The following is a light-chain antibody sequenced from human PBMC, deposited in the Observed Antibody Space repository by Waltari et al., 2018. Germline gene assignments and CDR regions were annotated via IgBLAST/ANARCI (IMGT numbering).Light chain of an antibody. V-gene: IGKV3-15*01. CDR1: LSVSSN. CDR2: GAS. J-gene: IGKJ1*01. CDR3: QKNNNWPGT. Sequence: DIVMTQSPATLSVSPGERATLSCRASLSVSSNLAWYQQKPGQAHRLLIYGASIRAPGIPARFSGGVSGTEFTLNISSLQSEDFAVYYCQKNNNWPGTFGQGTKVEIK.